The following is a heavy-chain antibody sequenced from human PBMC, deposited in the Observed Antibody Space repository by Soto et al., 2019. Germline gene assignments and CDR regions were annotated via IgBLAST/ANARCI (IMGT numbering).Heavy chain of an antibody. D-gene: IGHD5-12*01. V-gene: IGHV1-69*01. J-gene: IGHJ6*02. CDR2: IIPIFGTA. CDR3: ATRRDGYNYYYYGMDV. CDR1: GGTFSSYA. Sequence: QVQLVQSGAEVKKPGSSVKVSCKASGGTFSSYAISWVRQAPGQGLEWMGGIIPIFGTANYAQKFQGRVTITADESTSTAYLELSSLRSEDTAVYYCATRRDGYNYYYYGMDVWGQGTTVTVSS.